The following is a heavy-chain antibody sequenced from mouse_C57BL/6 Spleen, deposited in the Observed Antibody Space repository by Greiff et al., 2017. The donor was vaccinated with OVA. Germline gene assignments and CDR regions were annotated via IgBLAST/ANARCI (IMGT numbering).Heavy chain of an antibody. V-gene: IGHV1-15*01. CDR2: IDPETGGT. D-gene: IGHD2-3*01. CDR3: TRAGDGYYVGAMDY. Sequence: VQGVESGAELVRPGASVTLSCKASGYTFTDYEMHWVKQTPVHGLEWIGAIDPETGGTAYNQKFKGKAILTADKSSSTAYMELRSLTSEDSAVYYCTRAGDGYYVGAMDYWGQGTSVTVSS. J-gene: IGHJ4*01. CDR1: GYTFTDYE.